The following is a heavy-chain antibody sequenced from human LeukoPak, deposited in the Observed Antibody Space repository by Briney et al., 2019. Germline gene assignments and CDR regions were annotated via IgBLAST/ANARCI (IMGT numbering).Heavy chain of an antibody. CDR3: ARADSSSSRLDC. V-gene: IGHV3-21*01. CDR1: GFTVSSNY. Sequence: GGSLRLSCAASGFTVSSNYMSWVRQAPGKGLEWVSSINSKSRYIYYADSLKGRFTISRDNGKNSVYLQMNSLRAEDTAVYFCARADSSSSRLDCWGQGTLVTVSS. D-gene: IGHD6-6*01. CDR2: INSKSRYI. J-gene: IGHJ4*02.